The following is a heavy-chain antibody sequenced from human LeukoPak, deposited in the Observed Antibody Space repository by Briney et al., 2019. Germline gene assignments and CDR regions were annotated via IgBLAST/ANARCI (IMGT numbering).Heavy chain of an antibody. CDR2: INSDSSLI. Sequence: GGSLRLSCAASGFTFSIYSMNWVRQAPGKGLEWVSSINSDSSLIFYAESVKGRFTISRDSAKNTLYLQMNSVRAEDTAVYSCARDLTGPYDHWGQGTLVTVSS. D-gene: IGHD3-22*01. CDR3: ARDLTGPYDH. V-gene: IGHV3-21*06. J-gene: IGHJ4*02. CDR1: GFTFSIYS.